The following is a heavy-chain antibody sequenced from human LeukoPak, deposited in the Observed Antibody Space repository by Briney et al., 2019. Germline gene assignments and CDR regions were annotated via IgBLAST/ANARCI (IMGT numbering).Heavy chain of an antibody. Sequence: GGSLRLSCAASGFTFSSFAMSWVRQAPGKGLESVSLISGAGGSTNYADSVKGRFTISRDNSKNTLYLQMNSLRAEDTAVYYCEKAHTDNGTGFDLWGQGTLVTVSS. D-gene: IGHD4-17*01. CDR3: EKAHTDNGTGFDL. CDR1: GFTFSSFA. J-gene: IGHJ4*02. V-gene: IGHV3-23*01. CDR2: ISGAGGST.